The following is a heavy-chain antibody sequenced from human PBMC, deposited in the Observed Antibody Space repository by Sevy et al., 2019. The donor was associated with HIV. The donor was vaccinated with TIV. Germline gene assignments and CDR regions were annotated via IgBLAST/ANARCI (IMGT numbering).Heavy chain of an antibody. V-gene: IGHV3-30-3*01. CDR1: GFTFSSYA. D-gene: IGHD2-15*01. Sequence: GGSLRLSCAASGFTFSSYAMHWVRQAPGKGLEWVAVISYDGSNKYYADSVKGRFTISRDNSKNTLYLQMNSLRAEDTAVYYCARGGYCSGGSCYSLYYYYGMDVWGKGTTVTVSS. CDR3: ARGGYCSGGSCYSLYYYYGMDV. CDR2: ISYDGSNK. J-gene: IGHJ6*04.